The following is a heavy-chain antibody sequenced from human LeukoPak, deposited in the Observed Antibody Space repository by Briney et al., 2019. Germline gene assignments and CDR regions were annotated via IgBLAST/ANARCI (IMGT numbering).Heavy chain of an antibody. Sequence: PGRSLRLSRAASGFTFSSYAMHWVRQAPGKGLEWVAVIAYVGGNKYYAGSVKGRFTISRDNCKKTLYLPMNSLRAEDTAVYYCARDITEYSIFPRGVYSRGVYYYYGMDVWGQGTTVTVSS. CDR2: IAYVGGNK. J-gene: IGHJ6*02. CDR1: GFTFSSYA. D-gene: IGHD6-6*01. V-gene: IGHV3-30-3*01. CDR3: ARDITEYSIFPRGVYSRGVYYYYGMDV.